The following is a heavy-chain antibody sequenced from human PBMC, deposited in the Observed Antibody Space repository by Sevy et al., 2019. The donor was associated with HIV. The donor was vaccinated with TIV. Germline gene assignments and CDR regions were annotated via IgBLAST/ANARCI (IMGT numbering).Heavy chain of an antibody. D-gene: IGHD3-16*01. CDR1: EFTFDDYA. V-gene: IGHV3-9*01. CDR3: AKDLRFRQASEGVFDY. J-gene: IGHJ4*02. CDR2: ISWNIGGI. Sequence: GGSLRLSCAASEFTFDDYAMHWVRQAPGKGLEWVSGISWNIGGIGYADSVKGRLTISRDNAKNSLYLQMNSLRAEDTALYYCAKDLRFRQASEGVFDYWGQGTLVTVSS.